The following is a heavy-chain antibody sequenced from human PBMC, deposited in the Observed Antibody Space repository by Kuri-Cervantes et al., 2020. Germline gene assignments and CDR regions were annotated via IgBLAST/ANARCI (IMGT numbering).Heavy chain of an antibody. CDR1: GFTFSSYS. J-gene: IGHJ6*03. V-gene: IGHV3-48*01. D-gene: IGHD1-26*01. Sequence: GGSLRLSCAASGFTFSSYSMNWVRQAPGKGLEWVSYISSSSSTIYYADSVKGRFTISRDNAKNSLYLQMNSLRAEDTAVYYCARDSGGWELLNYYYYYMDVWGKGTTVTVSS. CDR2: ISSSSSTI. CDR3: ARDSGGWELLNYYYYYMDV.